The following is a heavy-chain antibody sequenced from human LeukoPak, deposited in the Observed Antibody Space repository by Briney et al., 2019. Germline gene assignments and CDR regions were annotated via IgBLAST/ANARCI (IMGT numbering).Heavy chain of an antibody. D-gene: IGHD5-12*01. CDR3: ARVPRWLRYFDY. CDR2: INHSGST. Sequence: PSETLSLTCAVSGGSISSGGYSWSWIRQPPGKGLEWIGEINHSGSTNYNPSLKSRVTISVDTSKNQFSLKLSSVTAADTAVYYCARVPRWLRYFDYWGQGTLVTVSS. CDR1: GGSISSGGYS. V-gene: IGHV4-34*01. J-gene: IGHJ4*02.